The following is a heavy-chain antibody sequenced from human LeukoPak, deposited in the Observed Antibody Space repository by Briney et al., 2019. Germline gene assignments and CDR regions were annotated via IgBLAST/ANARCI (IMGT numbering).Heavy chain of an antibody. CDR3: ASPRSSSWYGY. CDR1: GGSISSYY. J-gene: IGHJ4*02. CDR2: IYYSGST. Sequence: SETLSLTCTVSGGSISSYYWSWIRQPPGKGLEWIGSIYYSGSTYYNPSLKSRVTISVDTSKNQFSLKLSSVTAADTAVYYCASPRSSSWYGYWGQGTLVTVSS. V-gene: IGHV4-59*05. D-gene: IGHD6-13*01.